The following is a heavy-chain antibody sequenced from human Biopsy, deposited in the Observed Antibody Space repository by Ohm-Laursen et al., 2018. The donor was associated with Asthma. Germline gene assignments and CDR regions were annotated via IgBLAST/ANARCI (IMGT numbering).Heavy chain of an antibody. CDR1: GGSISSSSYY. Sequence: SDTLSLTCTVSGGSISSSSYYWGWIRRPPGKGLEFIGTIYYSRSTYYNPSLKSRVTPSVDASKNQFSLKLTSVTAADTAVYYCVSPPGYWGQGTRVTVSS. V-gene: IGHV4-39*01. J-gene: IGHJ4*02. CDR2: IYYSRST. CDR3: VSPPGY.